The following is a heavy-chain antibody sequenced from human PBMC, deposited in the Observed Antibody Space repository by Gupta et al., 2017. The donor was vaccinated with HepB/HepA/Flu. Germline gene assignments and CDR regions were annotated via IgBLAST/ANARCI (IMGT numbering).Heavy chain of an antibody. D-gene: IGHD6-19*01. V-gene: IGHV4-59*08. Sequence: SGIRQPPGKGLEWIGYIYYSGSTKYNPSLKSRVTISVDTSKNQFSLKLSSVAAADTAVYYCARVDSRGWYAWGIDYGGQGTMVTVSS. J-gene: IGHJ4*02. CDR2: IYYSGST. CDR3: ARVDSRGWYAWGIDY.